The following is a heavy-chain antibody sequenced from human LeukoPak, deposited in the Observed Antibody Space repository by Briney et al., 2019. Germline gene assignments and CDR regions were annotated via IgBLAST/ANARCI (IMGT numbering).Heavy chain of an antibody. CDR1: GFTFSSYS. CDR3: ASARITIFGVVQASADWFDP. V-gene: IGHV3-48*01. Sequence: PGGSLRLSCAASGFTFSSYSMNWVRQAPGKGLEWVSYISSSSSTIYYADSVKGRFTISRDNAKNSLYLQMNSLRAEDTAVYYCASARITIFGVVQASADWFDPWGQGTLVTVSS. D-gene: IGHD3-3*01. J-gene: IGHJ5*02. CDR2: ISSSSSTI.